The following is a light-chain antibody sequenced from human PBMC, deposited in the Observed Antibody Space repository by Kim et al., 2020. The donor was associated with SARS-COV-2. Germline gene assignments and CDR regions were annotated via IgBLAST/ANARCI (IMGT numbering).Light chain of an antibody. V-gene: IGKV1-39*01. CDR2: AAS. J-gene: IGKJ4*01. CDR3: QQSYSTPLT. Sequence: ASVGDRVTITCRASQSISSYLNWYQQKPGKAPKLLIYAASSLQSGVPSRFSVSGSVTDFTLTISSLQPEDFATYYCQQSYSTPLTFGGWTKVDIK. CDR1: QSISSY.